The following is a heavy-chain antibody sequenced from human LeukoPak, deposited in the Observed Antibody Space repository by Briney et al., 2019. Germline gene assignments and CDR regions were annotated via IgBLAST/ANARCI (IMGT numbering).Heavy chain of an antibody. CDR3: ARDFGEWFGEHTTKNDY. D-gene: IGHD3-10*01. V-gene: IGHV1-2*06. Sequence: ASVKVSCKASGYTFTGYYMHWVRQAPGQGLEWTGRINPNSGGTNYAQKFQGRVTMTRDTSISTAYMELSRLRSDDTAVYYCARDFGEWFGEHTTKNDYWGQGTLVTVSS. CDR1: GYTFTGYY. J-gene: IGHJ4*02. CDR2: INPNSGGT.